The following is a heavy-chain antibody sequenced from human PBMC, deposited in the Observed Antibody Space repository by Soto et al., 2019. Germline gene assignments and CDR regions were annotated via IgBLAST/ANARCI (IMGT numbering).Heavy chain of an antibody. J-gene: IGHJ4*02. V-gene: IGHV4-31*03. CDR1: GGSVSSGTYY. Sequence: QVQLQESGPGLVKPSQTLSLTCSVSGGSVSSGTYYWSWIRQHPGKGLEWIGYIHYSGSTYYNPSLKSRVTRSVDRSKNQVSLKLSSVTAADTAVYYCAGGGLRFGERYYFDYWGQGTLVTVSS. CDR3: AGGGLRFGERYYFDY. D-gene: IGHD3-10*01. CDR2: IHYSGST.